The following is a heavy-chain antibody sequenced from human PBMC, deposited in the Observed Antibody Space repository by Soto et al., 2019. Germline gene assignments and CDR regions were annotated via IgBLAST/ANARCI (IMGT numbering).Heavy chain of an antibody. Sequence: PSATLSLTCTFSGDSTSTSTYYWGWIRQPPGKGLEWIGSIDYRGSTYHNPSLKSRVTISVDTSKNQFSLKLSSVTASDTAFYYCSRRAPEGFDPWGQGTLVTVSS. V-gene: IGHV4-39*01. J-gene: IGHJ5*02. CDR2: IDYRGST. CDR3: SRRAPEGFDP. CDR1: GDSTSTSTYY.